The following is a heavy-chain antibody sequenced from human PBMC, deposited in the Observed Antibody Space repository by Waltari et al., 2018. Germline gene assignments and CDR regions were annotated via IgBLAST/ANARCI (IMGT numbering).Heavy chain of an antibody. D-gene: IGHD5-12*01. CDR3: IGYNLDYYYGMDV. Sequence: QVQLQESGPGLVKPSGTLSLTCAVSGGSISSSNWWSWVRQPPGKGLEWIGEIYHSGSTNYNPSLKSRVTISVDKSKNQFSLKLSAVTAADTAVYYCIGYNLDYYYGMDVWGQGTTVTVSS. CDR1: GGSISSSNW. V-gene: IGHV4-4*02. CDR2: IYHSGST. J-gene: IGHJ6*02.